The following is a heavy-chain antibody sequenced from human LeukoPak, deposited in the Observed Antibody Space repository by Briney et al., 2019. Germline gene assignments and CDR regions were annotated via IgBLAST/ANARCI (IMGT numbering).Heavy chain of an antibody. CDR1: GFSFSAYW. D-gene: IGHD2-15*01. Sequence: GGSLRLSCAASGFSFSAYWMTWVRLAPGTGLEWVANINPAGSETYYVDPVKGRFSISRDNAKNLVYLQMNRLRAEDTAVYHCARFGYVAAVDVWGQGTPVTVSS. CDR2: INPAGSET. CDR3: ARFGYVAAVDV. V-gene: IGHV3-7*01. J-gene: IGHJ4*02.